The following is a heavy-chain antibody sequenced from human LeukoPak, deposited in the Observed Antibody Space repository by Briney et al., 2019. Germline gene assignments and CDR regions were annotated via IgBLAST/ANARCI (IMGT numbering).Heavy chain of an antibody. V-gene: IGHV4-34*01. CDR3: ARGSRLGYCSSTSCPYFDY. D-gene: IGHD2-2*01. J-gene: IGHJ4*02. Sequence: PSETLPLTCAVYGGSFSGYYWSWLRQPPGKGLEWIGEINHSGSTNYNPSLKSRVTISVDTSKNQFSLKLSSVTAADTAVYYCARGSRLGYCSSTSCPYFDYWGQGTLVTVSS. CDR2: INHSGST. CDR1: GGSFSGYY.